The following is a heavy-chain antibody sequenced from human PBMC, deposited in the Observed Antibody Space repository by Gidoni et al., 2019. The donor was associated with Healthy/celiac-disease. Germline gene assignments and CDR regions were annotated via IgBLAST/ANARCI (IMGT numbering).Heavy chain of an antibody. V-gene: IGHV1-46*01. J-gene: IGHJ4*02. CDR2: INPSGGST. D-gene: IGHD6-6*01. CDR3: ARDDKQLVYFDY. CDR1: GYTFTSYY. Sequence: QVQLVQSGAEVKKPGASVKVSCTASGYTFTSYYMHWVRQAPGQGLEWMGIINPSGGSTSYAQKFQGRVTMTRDTSTSTVYMELSSLRSEDTAVYYCARDDKQLVYFDYWGQGTLVTVSS.